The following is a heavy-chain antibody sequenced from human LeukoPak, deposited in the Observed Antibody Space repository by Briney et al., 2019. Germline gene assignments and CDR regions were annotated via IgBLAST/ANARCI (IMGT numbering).Heavy chain of an antibody. CDR2: IIPIFGTA. V-gene: IGHV1-69*13. Sequence: ASVKVSCKASGGTFSSYAISWVRQAPGQGLEWMGGIIPIFGTANYAQKFQGRVTITADESTSTAYMELSSLRSEDTAVYYCARDSAITFGGVIDDAFDIWGQGTMVTDSS. D-gene: IGHD3-16*02. J-gene: IGHJ3*02. CDR3: ARDSAITFGGVIDDAFDI. CDR1: GGTFSSYA.